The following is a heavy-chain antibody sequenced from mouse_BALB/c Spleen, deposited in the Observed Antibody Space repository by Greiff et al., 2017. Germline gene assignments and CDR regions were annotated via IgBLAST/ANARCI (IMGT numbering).Heavy chain of an antibody. CDR1: GYSITSGYY. CDR2: ISYDGSN. J-gene: IGHJ1*01. V-gene: IGHV3-6*02. Sequence: DVQLQESGPGLVKPSQSLSLTCSVTGYSITSGYYWNWIRQFPGNKLEWMGYISYDGSNNYNPSLKNRISITRDTSKNQFFLKLNSVTTEDTATYYCARGFLYFDVWGAGTTVTVSS. CDR3: ARGFLYFDV.